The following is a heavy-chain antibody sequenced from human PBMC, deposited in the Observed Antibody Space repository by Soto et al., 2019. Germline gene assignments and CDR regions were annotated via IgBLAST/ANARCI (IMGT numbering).Heavy chain of an antibody. D-gene: IGHD3-22*01. CDR1: GFTFTSSA. CDR3: AADYYDSSGHPLAFDY. Sequence: ASVKVSCKASGFTFTSSAVQWVRQARGQRLEWIGWIVVGSGNTNYAQKFQERVTITRDMSTSTAYMELSSLRSEDTAVYYCAADYYDSSGHPLAFDYWGQGTLVTVSS. CDR2: IVVGSGNT. J-gene: IGHJ4*02. V-gene: IGHV1-58*01.